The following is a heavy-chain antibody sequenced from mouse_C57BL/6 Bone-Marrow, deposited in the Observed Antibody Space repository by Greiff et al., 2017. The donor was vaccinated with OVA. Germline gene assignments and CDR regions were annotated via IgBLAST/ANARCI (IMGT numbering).Heavy chain of an antibody. CDR3: ARGAHYGSSWFAY. CDR2: IYPGSGNT. Sequence: VKLMESGAELVRPGASVKLSCKASGYTFTDYYINWVKQRPGQGLEWIARIYPGSGNTYYNEKFKGKATLTAEKSSSTAYMQLSSLTSEDSAVYFCARGAHYGSSWFAYWGQGTLVTVSA. D-gene: IGHD1-1*01. V-gene: IGHV1-76*01. J-gene: IGHJ3*01. CDR1: GYTFTDYY.